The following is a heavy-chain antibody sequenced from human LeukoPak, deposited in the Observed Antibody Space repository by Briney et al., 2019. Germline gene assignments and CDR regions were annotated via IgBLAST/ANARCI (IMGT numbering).Heavy chain of an antibody. CDR2: IYYSGST. D-gene: IGHD6-13*01. Sequence: SETLSLTCTVSGGSISSSSYYWGWIRQPPGKGLEWIGSIYYSGSTYYNPSLKSRVTISVDTSKNQFSLKLSPVTAADTAVYYCARHSRSSWEFDPWGQGTLVTVSS. V-gene: IGHV4-39*01. CDR1: GGSISSSSYY. J-gene: IGHJ5*02. CDR3: ARHSRSSWEFDP.